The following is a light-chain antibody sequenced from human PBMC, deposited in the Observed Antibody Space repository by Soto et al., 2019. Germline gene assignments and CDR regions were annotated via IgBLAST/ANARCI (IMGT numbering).Light chain of an antibody. CDR2: DTS. CDR3: QHRTYWRLS. V-gene: IGKV3-11*01. J-gene: IGKJ4*01. Sequence: EIVLTQSPATLSLSPGERATLSCRASQSVSSHLTWYQQKPGQAPRLLIYDTSNRATGIPARFSGSGSGTDFTLTISSLEPEYFAVYYCQHRTYWRLSFGGGTKVEIK. CDR1: QSVSSH.